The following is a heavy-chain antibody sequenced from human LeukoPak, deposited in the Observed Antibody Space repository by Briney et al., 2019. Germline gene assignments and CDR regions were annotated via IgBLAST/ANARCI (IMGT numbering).Heavy chain of an antibody. Sequence: GGSLRLSCAASGFTVSSNYMSWVRQAPGKGLEWVPVIYRDGTTYYADSVKGRFTISRDNSKNTVYLQMNSLRAEDTAVFYCASSTEWEPIRDYWGPGTLVTVSS. CDR1: GFTVSSNY. CDR2: IYRDGTT. J-gene: IGHJ4*02. V-gene: IGHV3-53*01. D-gene: IGHD1-26*01. CDR3: ASSTEWEPIRDY.